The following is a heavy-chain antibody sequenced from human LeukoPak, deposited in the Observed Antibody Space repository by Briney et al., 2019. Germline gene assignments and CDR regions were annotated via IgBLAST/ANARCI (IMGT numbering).Heavy chain of an antibody. CDR3: AKDPYRASSGLVDY. V-gene: IGHV3-48*01. CDR2: ISSTSGTI. J-gene: IGHJ4*02. D-gene: IGHD5-12*01. CDR1: GFIFRSHT. Sequence: GGSLRLSCAASGFIFRSHTMNWVRQGPGKGLEWVSYISSTSGTIYYADSVKGRFTISRDNSKNTLYLQMNSLRAEDTAVYYCAKDPYRASSGLVDYWGQGTLVTVSS.